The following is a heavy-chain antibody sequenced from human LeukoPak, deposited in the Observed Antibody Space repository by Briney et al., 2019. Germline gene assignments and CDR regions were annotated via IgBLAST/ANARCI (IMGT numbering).Heavy chain of an antibody. CDR1: GFSFSSYG. D-gene: IGHD6-13*01. J-gene: IGHJ4*02. CDR2: VRYDGSDK. V-gene: IGHV3-30*02. CDR3: AKDRPAAGPDY. Sequence: GGSLRLSCAASGFSFSSYGMHWVRQAPGKGLEWVSFVRYDGSDKFYADSVQGRFIISRDNFKNRLYLQMNSLRAEDTAVYYCAKDRPAAGPDYWGQGTLVTVSS.